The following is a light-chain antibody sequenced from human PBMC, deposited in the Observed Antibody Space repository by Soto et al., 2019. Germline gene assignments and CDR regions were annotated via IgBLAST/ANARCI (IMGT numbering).Light chain of an antibody. CDR3: QQRSNLPLT. V-gene: IGKV1-9*01. J-gene: IGKJ5*01. Sequence: DLQLTQYPSSLSASVEDRVTITCRASQGISSNLAWYQQKPGKAPKLLIYAASTLQSGVPSRFSGSGSGTDFTLTISSLQPEDFAVYYCQQRSNLPLTFGQGARLEIK. CDR1: QGISSN. CDR2: AAS.